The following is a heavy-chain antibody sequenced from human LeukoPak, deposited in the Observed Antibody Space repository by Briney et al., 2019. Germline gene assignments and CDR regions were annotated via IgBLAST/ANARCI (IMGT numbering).Heavy chain of an antibody. D-gene: IGHD3-22*01. Sequence: PSETLSLTCTVSGGSISSSSYYWGWIRQPPGKGLEWIGSIYYSGSTYYNPSLKSRVTISVDTSKNQFSLKLSSVTAADTAVYYCARLLGYYCDSSGYRRGSKEYYFDYWGQGTLVTVSS. CDR3: ARLLGYYCDSSGYRRGSKEYYFDY. V-gene: IGHV4-39*01. CDR1: GGSISSSSYY. CDR2: IYYSGST. J-gene: IGHJ4*02.